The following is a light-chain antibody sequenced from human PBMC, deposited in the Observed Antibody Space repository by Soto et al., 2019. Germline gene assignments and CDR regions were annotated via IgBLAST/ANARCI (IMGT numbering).Light chain of an antibody. CDR2: GAS. J-gene: IGKJ1*01. CDR1: QSVSSSY. Sequence: EIVLTQSPGTLSLSPGERATLSCRTSQSVSSSYLAWYQQKPGQAPRLLIYGASSRATGIPDRFSGSGSGTDFPLTISRLEHEDFAVYYCQQYGRSWWTFGQGTKVEIK. CDR3: QQYGRSWWT. V-gene: IGKV3-20*01.